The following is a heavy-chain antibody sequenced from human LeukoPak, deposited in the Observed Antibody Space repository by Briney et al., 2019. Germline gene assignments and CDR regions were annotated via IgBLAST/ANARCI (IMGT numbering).Heavy chain of an antibody. D-gene: IGHD5-18*01. J-gene: IGHJ6*03. V-gene: IGHV1-8*03. CDR3: ARGVDTAMVLNYYYCMDV. Sequence: ASVKVSCKASGYTFTNYDINWVRQATGQGLEWMGWMNPNSGNTGYAQKFQGRVTITRNTSISTAYMELSSLRSEDMAVYYCARGVDTAMVLNYYYCMDVWGKGTTVTVSS. CDR1: GYTFTNYD. CDR2: MNPNSGNT.